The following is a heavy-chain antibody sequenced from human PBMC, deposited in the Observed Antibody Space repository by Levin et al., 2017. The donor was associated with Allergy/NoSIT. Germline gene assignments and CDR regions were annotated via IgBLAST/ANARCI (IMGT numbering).Heavy chain of an antibody. J-gene: IGHJ5*02. CDR2: ISYDGSNK. D-gene: IGHD3-3*01. V-gene: IGHV3-30-3*01. CDR1: GFTFSSYA. CDR3: AKAPTLGFWSGYHH. Sequence: GESLKISCAASGFTFSSYAMHWVRQAPGKGLEWVAVISYDGSNKYYADSVKGRFTISRDNSKNTLYLQMNSLRAEDTAVYYCAKAPTLGFWSGYHHWGQGTLVTVSS.